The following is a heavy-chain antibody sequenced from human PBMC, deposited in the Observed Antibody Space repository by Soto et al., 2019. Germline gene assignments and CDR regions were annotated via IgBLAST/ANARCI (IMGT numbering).Heavy chain of an antibody. J-gene: IGHJ4*02. CDR2: VNHSGST. CDR3: ARGQSDYYDTSGSYYHYFDS. CDR1: GGSFSGYF. V-gene: IGHV4-34*01. Sequence: NPSETLSLTCAVSGGSFSGYFWSWIRQPPGMGLEWIGEVNHSGSTKYNPSLKSRVIMSADTSKNQFSLHLSSVTAADNSVYYCARGQSDYYDTSGSYYHYFDSWGQGTLVTVSS. D-gene: IGHD3-22*01.